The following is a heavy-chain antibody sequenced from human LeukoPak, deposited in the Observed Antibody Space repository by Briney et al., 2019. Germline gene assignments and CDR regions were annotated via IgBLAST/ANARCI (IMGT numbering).Heavy chain of an antibody. J-gene: IGHJ4*02. V-gene: IGHV3-23*01. Sequence: PGGSLRLSCAASGFTFSSYGMSWVRQAPGKGLEWVSAISGSGGSTYYADSVKGRFTISRDNSKNTLYLQMNSLRAEDTAVYYCAKDNTMIVVATWDYWGQGTLVTVSS. D-gene: IGHD3-22*01. CDR2: ISGSGGST. CDR1: GFTFSSYG. CDR3: AKDNTMIVVATWDY.